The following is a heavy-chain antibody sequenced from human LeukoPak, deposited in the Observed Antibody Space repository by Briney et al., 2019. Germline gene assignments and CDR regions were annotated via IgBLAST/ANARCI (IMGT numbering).Heavy chain of an antibody. D-gene: IGHD5-24*01. Sequence: GGSLRLSCAASGFTFSSYAMSWVRQAPGKGLEWVSAISGSGGSTYYADSVKGRFTISRDNSKNTLYLQMNSLREEDMAVYYCARVAKNGYDTADYWGQGTLVTVSS. CDR2: ISGSGGST. V-gene: IGHV3-23*01. CDR3: ARVAKNGYDTADY. J-gene: IGHJ4*02. CDR1: GFTFSSYA.